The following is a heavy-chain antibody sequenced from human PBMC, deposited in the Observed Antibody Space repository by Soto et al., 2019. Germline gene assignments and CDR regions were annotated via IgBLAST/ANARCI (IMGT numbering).Heavy chain of an antibody. V-gene: IGHV3-15*07. CDR2: IKSKTDGGTT. J-gene: IGHJ4*02. CDR3: TTDRYCSGGSCYSED. D-gene: IGHD2-15*01. CDR1: GFSFSNAW. Sequence: EVQLVESGGGLVKPGGSLRLSCAASGFSFSNAWMNWVRQAPGKGLEWVGRIKSKTDGGTTDYAAPVRGRFTISRDDSKNTVYRQMNSLKTEDTAVYYCTTDRYCSGGSCYSEDWGQGTLVTVSS.